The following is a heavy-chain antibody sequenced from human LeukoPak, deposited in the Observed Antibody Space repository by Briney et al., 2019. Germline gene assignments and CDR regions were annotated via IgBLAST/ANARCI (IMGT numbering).Heavy chain of an antibody. V-gene: IGHV1-2*02. D-gene: IGHD2-21*02. J-gene: IGHJ4*02. CDR2: INPNSGGT. CDR3: ARGHGDTSPNY. Sequence: EASVKVSCKASGYTFTGYYMLWVRQAPGQGLEWMGWINPNSGGTNYAQKFQGRGTMTRDTSISTAYMELSRLRSDDKAVYYCARGHGDTSPNYWGQGTLVTVSS. CDR1: GYTFTGYY.